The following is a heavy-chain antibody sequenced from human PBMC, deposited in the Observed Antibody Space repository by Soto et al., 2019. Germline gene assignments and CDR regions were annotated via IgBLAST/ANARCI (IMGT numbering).Heavy chain of an antibody. J-gene: IGHJ4*02. Sequence: GASVKVSCKASGGTFSSYAISWVRQAPGQGLEWMGGIIPIFGTANYAQKFLGRVTITADESTSTAYMELSSLRSEDTAVYYCAKAGISVRYCSGGSCYFLDYWGQGTLVTVSS. D-gene: IGHD2-15*01. CDR2: IIPIFGTA. V-gene: IGHV1-69*13. CDR3: AKAGISVRYCSGGSCYFLDY. CDR1: GGTFSSYA.